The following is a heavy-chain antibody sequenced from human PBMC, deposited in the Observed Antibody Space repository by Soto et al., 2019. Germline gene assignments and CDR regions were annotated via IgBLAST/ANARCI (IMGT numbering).Heavy chain of an antibody. Sequence: GASVKVSCKASGYTFTSYYINWVRQATGQGLEWMGWMNPNSGNTGYAQKFQGRVTMTRNTSISTAYMELSSLRSEDTAVYYCARSDSSSWLDGFDNWRQGPTVT. J-gene: IGHJ3*02. D-gene: IGHD6-13*01. V-gene: IGHV1-8*01. CDR2: MNPNSGNT. CDR1: GYTFTSYY. CDR3: ARSDSSSWLDGFDN.